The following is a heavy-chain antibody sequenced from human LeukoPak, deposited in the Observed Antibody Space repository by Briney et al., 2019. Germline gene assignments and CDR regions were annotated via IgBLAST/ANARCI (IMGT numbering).Heavy chain of an antibody. J-gene: IGHJ3*02. D-gene: IGHD5/OR15-5a*01. CDR2: IYSGGST. V-gene: IGHV3-66*01. Sequence: GGSLRLSCAASGFTVSSNYMSWVRQAPGKGLEWVSVIYSGGSTYYADSVKGRFTISRDNSKNTLYLQMNSLRAEDTAVYYCARDRAPKSTSRYAFDIWGQGTMVTFSS. CDR1: GFTVSSNY. CDR3: ARDRAPKSTSRYAFDI.